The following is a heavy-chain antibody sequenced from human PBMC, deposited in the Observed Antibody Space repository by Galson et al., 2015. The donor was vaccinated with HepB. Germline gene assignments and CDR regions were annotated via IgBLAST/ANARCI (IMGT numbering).Heavy chain of an antibody. CDR1: GFTFSSYG. J-gene: IGHJ3*02. CDR2: IWYDGSNK. CDR3: ARDPLHYYDSRVEGDAFDI. D-gene: IGHD3-22*01. V-gene: IGHV3-33*01. Sequence: SLRLSCAASGFTFSSYGMHWVRQAPGKGLEWVAVIWYDGSNKYYADSVKGRFTISRDNSKNTLYLQMNSLRAEDTAVYYCARDPLHYYDSRVEGDAFDIWGQGTMVTVSS.